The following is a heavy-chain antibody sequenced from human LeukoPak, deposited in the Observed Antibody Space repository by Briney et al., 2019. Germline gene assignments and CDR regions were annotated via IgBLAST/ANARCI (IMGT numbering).Heavy chain of an antibody. CDR3: AKDYSDSRVGDVFFEY. Sequence: PGGSLRLSCAASGLTFSNYAMSWFRQAPGKGLEWVSDITSGFTPQYADSVKGRFTISRDNSKNTFHLQMNSLRAEDTAVYYCAKDYSDSRVGDVFFEYWGQGTLVTVSS. J-gene: IGHJ4*02. V-gene: IGHV3-23*01. CDR2: ITSGFTP. D-gene: IGHD1-26*01. CDR1: GLTFSNYA.